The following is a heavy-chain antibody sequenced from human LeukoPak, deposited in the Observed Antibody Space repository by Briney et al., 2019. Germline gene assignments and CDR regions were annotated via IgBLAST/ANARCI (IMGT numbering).Heavy chain of an antibody. J-gene: IGHJ4*02. CDR3: AARLDSHRGPYDY. D-gene: IGHD3-16*01. Sequence: GALRLSCAASGYTVSDKPMTWVRQAAGKGLEWVSVIYSDGSTHYSESVKGRFYISRDNSKNTLYLQMNSLGAEDTAVYYCAARLDSHRGPYDYWGQGTLVTVSS. CDR1: GYTVSDKP. CDR2: IYSDGST. V-gene: IGHV3-66*01.